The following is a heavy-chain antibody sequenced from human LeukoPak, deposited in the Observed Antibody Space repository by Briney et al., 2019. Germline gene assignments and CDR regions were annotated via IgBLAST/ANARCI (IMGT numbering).Heavy chain of an antibody. D-gene: IGHD5-24*01. CDR2: IYSGGRT. Sequence: LGGSWRLSCAASGFTVSSNYMSWVRLAPGKGLEWVSVIYSGGRTYYADSVKGRFTISRDNAKNTLYLQMNSLRAEDTAVYYCARDDGSPVFDIWGQGTMVTDSP. J-gene: IGHJ3*02. V-gene: IGHV3-53*01. CDR3: ARDDGSPVFDI. CDR1: GFTVSSNY.